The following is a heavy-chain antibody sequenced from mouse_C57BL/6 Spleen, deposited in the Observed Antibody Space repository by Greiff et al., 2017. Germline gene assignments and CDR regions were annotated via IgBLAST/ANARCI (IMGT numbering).Heavy chain of an antibody. CDR3: ARGYGSSYGWYFDV. CDR1: GYTFTSYT. Sequence: QVQLQQSGAELARPGASVKMSCKASGYTFTSYTMHWVKQRPGQGLEWIGYINPSSGYTKYNQKFKDKATLTADKSSSTAYMQLSSLTSEDSAVXYCARGYGSSYGWYFDVWGTGTTVTVSS. D-gene: IGHD1-1*01. CDR2: INPSSGYT. V-gene: IGHV1-4*01. J-gene: IGHJ1*03.